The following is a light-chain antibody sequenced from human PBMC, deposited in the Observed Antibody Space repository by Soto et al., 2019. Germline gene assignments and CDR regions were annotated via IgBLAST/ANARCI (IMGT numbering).Light chain of an antibody. V-gene: IGKV3-15*01. CDR3: QQYSHWPPET. CDR1: QSVGSN. CDR2: DTS. Sequence: EIVMTQSPATLSVYPGERVTLSCRASQSVGSNLAWCQQEAGQAPRLLIYDTSTRATGIPARFSASGSGTEFTLTIRSLQSEDFAIYYCQQYSHWPPETFGQGTKV. J-gene: IGKJ1*01.